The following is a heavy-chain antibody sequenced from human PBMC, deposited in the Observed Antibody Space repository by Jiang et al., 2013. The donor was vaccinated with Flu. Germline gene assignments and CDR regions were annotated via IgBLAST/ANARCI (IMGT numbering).Heavy chain of an antibody. D-gene: IGHD3-3*01. CDR3: ARDRGGDFWSGKNYYFDY. J-gene: IGHJ4*02. CDR1: GGSISSGGYY. Sequence: GLVKPSQTLSLTCTVSGGSISSGGYYWSWIRQHPGKGLEWIGYIYYSGSTYYNPSLKSRVTISVDTSKNQFSLKLSSVTAADTAVYYCARDRGGDFWSGKNYYFDYWGQGTLVTVSS. V-gene: IGHV4-31*03. CDR2: IYYSGST.